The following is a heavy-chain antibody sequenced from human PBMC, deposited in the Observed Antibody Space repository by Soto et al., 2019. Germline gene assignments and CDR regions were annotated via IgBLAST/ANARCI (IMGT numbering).Heavy chain of an antibody. CDR3: AREPPYYYYYGMDV. Sequence: PGGSLRLSCAASGFTFRSYEMNWVRQAPGKGLEWVSYISSSGSTIYYADSVKGRFTISRDNAKNSLYLQMNSLRAEDTAVYYCAREPPYYYYYGMDVWGQGTTVTVSS. CDR1: GFTFRSYE. CDR2: ISSSGSTI. V-gene: IGHV3-48*03. J-gene: IGHJ6*02.